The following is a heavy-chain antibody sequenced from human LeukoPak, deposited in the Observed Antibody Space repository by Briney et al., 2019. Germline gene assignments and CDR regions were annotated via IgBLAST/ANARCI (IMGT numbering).Heavy chain of an antibody. Sequence: PGGSLRLSCAASGFTFSSYGMHWVRQAPGKGLEWVAVIWYDGSNKYYADSVKGRFTISRDNSKNTLYLQMNSLRAEDTAVYYCARGGDIVATISYFDYWGQGTLVTVSS. CDR2: IWYDGSNK. D-gene: IGHD5-12*01. CDR3: ARGGDIVATISYFDY. CDR1: GFTFSSYG. V-gene: IGHV3-33*01. J-gene: IGHJ4*02.